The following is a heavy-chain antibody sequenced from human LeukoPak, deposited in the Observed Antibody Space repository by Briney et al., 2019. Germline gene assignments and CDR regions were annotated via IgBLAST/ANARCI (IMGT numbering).Heavy chain of an antibody. V-gene: IGHV5-51*01. D-gene: IGHD1-1*01. Sequence: GESLKISCKGSGYSFTSYWIGWVRQMPGKGLEWMGIIYPGDSDTRYSPSFQGQVTISADKSISTAYLQWSSLKASDTAMYYCARHDGGDPAGTTAHGYSDYWGQGTLVTVSS. J-gene: IGHJ4*02. CDR1: GYSFTSYW. CDR3: ARHDGGDPAGTTAHGYSDY. CDR2: IYPGDSDT.